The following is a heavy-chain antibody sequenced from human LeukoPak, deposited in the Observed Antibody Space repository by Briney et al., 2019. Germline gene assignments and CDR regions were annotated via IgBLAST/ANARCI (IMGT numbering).Heavy chain of an antibody. V-gene: IGHV4-59*01. CDR1: GGSISSYY. D-gene: IGHD1-26*01. CDR3: ARDQSRWELLNYYYYMDV. Sequence: SETLSLTCTVSGGSISSYYWSWIRQPPGKGLEWIGYIYYSGSTNYNPSLKSRVTISVDTSKNQFSLKLSSVTAADTAVYYCARDQSRWELLNYYYYMDVWGKGTTVTVSS. CDR2: IYYSGST. J-gene: IGHJ6*03.